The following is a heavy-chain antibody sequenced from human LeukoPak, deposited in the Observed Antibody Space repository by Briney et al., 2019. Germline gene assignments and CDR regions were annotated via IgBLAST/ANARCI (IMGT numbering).Heavy chain of an antibody. J-gene: IGHJ4*02. D-gene: IGHD3-3*01. CDR3: ARSRFTDFWSGHFDY. V-gene: IGHV4-4*07. Sequence: SETLSPTCTVSGGSISSYYWSWIRQPAGKGLEWIGRIYTSGSTNYNPSLKSRVTMSVDTSKNQFSLKLSSVTAAGTAVYYCARSRFTDFWSGHFDYWGQGTLVTVSS. CDR2: IYTSGST. CDR1: GGSISSYY.